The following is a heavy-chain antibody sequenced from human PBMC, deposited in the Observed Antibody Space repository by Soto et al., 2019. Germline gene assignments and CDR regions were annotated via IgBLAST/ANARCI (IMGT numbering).Heavy chain of an antibody. J-gene: IGHJ4*02. CDR1: GGSISSYY. CDR2: IYHSGST. CDR3: ARLYSSGWYLDY. V-gene: IGHV4-59*12. Sequence: SETLSLTCTVSGGSISSYYWSWIRQPPGKGLEWIGYIYHSGSTYYNPSLKSRVTISVDRSKNQFSLKLSSVTAADTAVYYCARLYSSGWYLDYWGQGTLVTVSS. D-gene: IGHD6-19*01.